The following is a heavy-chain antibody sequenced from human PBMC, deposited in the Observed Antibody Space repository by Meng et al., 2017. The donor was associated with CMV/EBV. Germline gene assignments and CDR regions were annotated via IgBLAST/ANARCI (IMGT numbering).Heavy chain of an antibody. J-gene: IGHJ4*02. CDR2: IYYSGST. CDR3: AREFHY. Sequence: SETLSLTCTVSGGSISSYYWSWIRQPPGKGLEWIGYIYYSGSTNYNPSLKSRVTISVDTSKNQFSLKLSSVTASDTAVYYGAREFHYWGQGTLVTVSS. CDR1: GGSISSYY. V-gene: IGHV4-59*01.